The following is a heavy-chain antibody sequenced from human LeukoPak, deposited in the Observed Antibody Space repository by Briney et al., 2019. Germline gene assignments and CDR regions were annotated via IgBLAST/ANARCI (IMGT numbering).Heavy chain of an antibody. CDR3: ARDSRSYERSGYYHFDY. D-gene: IGHD3-22*01. CDR1: GASLISYY. V-gene: IGHV4-59*01. CDR2: IYYNGSP. J-gene: IGHJ4*02. Sequence: SETLSLTCTVSGASLISYYRNWIRQPPGKGLEWIGYIYYNGSPNYNPSLKSRVTMSQDTSKNQFSLKLTSVTAADTAVYYCARDSRSYERSGYYHFDYWGQGGLVTVSS.